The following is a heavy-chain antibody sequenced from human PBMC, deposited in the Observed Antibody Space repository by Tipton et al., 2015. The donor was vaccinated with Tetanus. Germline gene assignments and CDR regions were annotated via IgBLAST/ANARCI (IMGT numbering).Heavy chain of an antibody. CDR1: GFIFSSYG. J-gene: IGHJ4*02. Sequence: CAASGFIFSSYGIHWVRQAPGKGLEWVAVSWYDGTDKYYADSVKGRFTISRDNSKNTLYLQMNSLKAEDTAVYYCAREADCSGGSCFSGDFDNWGQGTQVTVSS. CDR3: AREADCSGGSCFSGDFDN. D-gene: IGHD2-15*01. CDR2: SWYDGTDK. V-gene: IGHV3-33*01.